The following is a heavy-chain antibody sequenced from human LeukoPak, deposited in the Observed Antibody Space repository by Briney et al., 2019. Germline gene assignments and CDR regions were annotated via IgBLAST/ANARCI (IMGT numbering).Heavy chain of an antibody. CDR3: ARRHSSGWTDYYFDY. CDR2: IYSGGST. V-gene: IGHV3-53*01. J-gene: IGHJ4*02. CDR1: GFTVSSNY. D-gene: IGHD6-19*01. Sequence: QTGGSLRLSCAASGFTVSSNYMSWVRQAPGKGLEWVSVIYSGGSTYYADSVKGRFTISRDNSKNTLYLQMNSLRAEDTAVYYCARRHSSGWTDYYFDYWGQGTLVTVSS.